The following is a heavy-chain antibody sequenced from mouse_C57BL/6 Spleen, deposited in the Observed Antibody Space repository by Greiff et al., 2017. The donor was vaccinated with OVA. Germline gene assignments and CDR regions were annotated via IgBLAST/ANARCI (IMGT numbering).Heavy chain of an antibody. CDR2: ISDGGSYT. V-gene: IGHV5-4*01. J-gene: IGHJ2*01. D-gene: IGHD4-1*01. CDR3: ARDRLGRFDY. Sequence: EVKLMESGGGLVKPGGSLKLSCAASGFTFSSYAMSWVRQTPEKRLEWVATISDGGSYTYYPDNVKGRFTISRDNAKHNLYLQMSHLKSEDTAMYYCARDRLGRFDYWGQGTTLTVSS. CDR1: GFTFSSYA.